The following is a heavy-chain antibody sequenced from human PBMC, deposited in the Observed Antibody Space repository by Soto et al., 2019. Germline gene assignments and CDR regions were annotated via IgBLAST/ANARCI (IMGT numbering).Heavy chain of an antibody. J-gene: IGHJ5*02. Sequence: QVQLVQSGAEVKKPGASVKVSCKASGITYTTYAIHWVRQAPGQGLEWMGWINTGNGNTRYSQRFQGRVTLTTDTSANTAYMDLSSLTSEDTAVYYCARAISGYVTWGQGTLITAS. V-gene: IGHV1-3*04. D-gene: IGHD5-12*01. CDR2: INTGNGNT. CDR3: ARAISGYVT. CDR1: GITYTTYA.